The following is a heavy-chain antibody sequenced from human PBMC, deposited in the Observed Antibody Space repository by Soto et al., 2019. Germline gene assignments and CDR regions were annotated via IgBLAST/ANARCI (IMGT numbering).Heavy chain of an antibody. CDR2: VRSKAFGGTA. CDR3: TRGHSDSSSWFAFDI. Sequence: EVQLVESGGGLVQPGRSLRLSCTASGFIFGDYTMNWVRQAPGRGLEWDGFVRSKAFGGTAEYAASVKDRFTLSRDDSKSIAYLQMNSLKNEDTAVYHCTRGHSDSSSWFAFDIWGQGTVVTVSS. CDR1: GFIFGDYT. J-gene: IGHJ3*02. D-gene: IGHD6-13*01. V-gene: IGHV3-49*04.